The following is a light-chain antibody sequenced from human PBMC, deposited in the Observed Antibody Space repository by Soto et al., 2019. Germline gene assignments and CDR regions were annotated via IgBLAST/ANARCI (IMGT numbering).Light chain of an antibody. CDR3: SSYTSSGTYV. V-gene: IGLV2-14*01. Sequence: QSALTQPASVSGSPGQSITISCTGTSSDVGGYNSVSWYQQHPGRAPKLIIYEVTNRPSGVSSRFSASKSADTASLTISGLQPEDEADYYCSSYTSSGTYVFGTGTKLTVL. CDR2: EVT. CDR1: SSDVGGYNS. J-gene: IGLJ1*01.